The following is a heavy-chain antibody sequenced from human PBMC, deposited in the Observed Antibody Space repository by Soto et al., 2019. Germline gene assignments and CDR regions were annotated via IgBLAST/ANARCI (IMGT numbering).Heavy chain of an antibody. CDR1: GYTFTSYG. D-gene: IGHD3-10*01. J-gene: IGHJ5*02. CDR2: ISAYNGNT. Sequence: GASVKVSCKASGYTFTSYGISWVRQAPGQGLEWMGWISAYNGNTNYAQKLQGRVTMTTDTSTSTAYMELRSLRSDDTAVYYCARRNGDYDGSGSPQNWFDPWGQGTLVTVSS. V-gene: IGHV1-18*01. CDR3: ARRNGDYDGSGSPQNWFDP.